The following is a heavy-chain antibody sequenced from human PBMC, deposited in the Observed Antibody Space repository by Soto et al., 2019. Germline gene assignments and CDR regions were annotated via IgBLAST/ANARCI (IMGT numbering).Heavy chain of an antibody. J-gene: IGHJ2*01. CDR1: GYTFKDYD. V-gene: IGHV1-8*01. Sequence: QVQLLQSGAEVKQPGTSVRVSCRASGYTFKDYDINWVRRAPGQGLEWMGWMNPNSGNTAYARKFLDRITMTRSVSAGTAFMELNSLTPEDTAVYYCARRMTWSLWCFDLWGSGTQVTVSS. CDR3: ARRMTWSLWCFDL. D-gene: IGHD3-3*01. CDR2: MNPNSGNT.